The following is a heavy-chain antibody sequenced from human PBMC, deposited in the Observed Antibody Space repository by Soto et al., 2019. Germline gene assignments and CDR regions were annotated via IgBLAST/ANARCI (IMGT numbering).Heavy chain of an antibody. V-gene: IGHV1-3*01. CDR1: GYTFTSYA. J-gene: IGHJ4*02. Sequence: ASVKVSCKASGYTFTSYAMHWVRQAPGQRLEWMGWISAGNGNTKYSQKFQGRVTITRDTSASTAYMELSSLRSEDTAVYYCARGEFLSYDDYWGQGTLDTVSS. CDR3: ARGEFLSYDDY. D-gene: IGHD3-16*01. CDR2: ISAGNGNT.